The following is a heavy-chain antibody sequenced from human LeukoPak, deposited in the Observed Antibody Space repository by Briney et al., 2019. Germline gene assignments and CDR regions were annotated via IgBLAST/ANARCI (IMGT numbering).Heavy chain of an antibody. CDR2: ISSSGSTI. CDR3: VRSITMFQH. J-gene: IGHJ1*01. CDR1: GFTFSSYE. D-gene: IGHD3-10*01. V-gene: IGHV3-48*03. Sequence: GGSLRLSCAASGFTFSSYEMNWVRQAPGKELEWVSYISSSGSTIYYADSVKGRFTISRDNAQNSLYLQMNSLRAEDTALYFCVRSITMFQHWGQGTLVSVSS.